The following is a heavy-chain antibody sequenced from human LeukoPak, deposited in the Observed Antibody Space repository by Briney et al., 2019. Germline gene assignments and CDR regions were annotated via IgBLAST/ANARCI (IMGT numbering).Heavy chain of an antibody. CDR3: AVGYSSSWYDAFDI. Sequence: GASVKVSCKASGYTFTGYYLHWVRQAPGQGLEWMGRINPNSGDTNYAQEFQGRVTMTRDTSISTAYMELSRLRSDDTAVYYCAVGYSSSWYDAFDIWGQGTMVTVSS. CDR1: GYTFTGYY. CDR2: INPNSGDT. D-gene: IGHD6-13*01. V-gene: IGHV1-2*06. J-gene: IGHJ3*02.